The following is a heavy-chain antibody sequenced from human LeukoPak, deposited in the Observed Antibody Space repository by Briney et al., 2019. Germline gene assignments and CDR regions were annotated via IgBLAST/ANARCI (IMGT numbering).Heavy chain of an antibody. CDR3: TSWGDTTAEYFQR. J-gene: IGHJ1*01. D-gene: IGHD2-21*02. CDR2: ISRSSRTI. CDR1: GFTFSSYS. V-gene: IGHV3-48*02. Sequence: GGSLRLSCAASGFTFSSYSMNWVRQAPGKGLEWVSYISRSSRTIYYADSVKGRFTISRDNAKNSLYLQMNSLRDEDTAVYYCTSWGDTTAEYFQRWGQGTLVTVSS.